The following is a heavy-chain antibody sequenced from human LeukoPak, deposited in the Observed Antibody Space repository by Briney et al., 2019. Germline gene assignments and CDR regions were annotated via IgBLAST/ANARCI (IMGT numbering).Heavy chain of an antibody. CDR2: IYYSGST. Sequence: SETLSLTCTVSGGSIRSGSHYWAWIRQPPGKGLEWIGSIYYSGSTYYNPSLESRVTISIDTSKNPFSLKLSSLSAADTSVYYCAKRDDSGGNLVDLWGQGTLVTVS. D-gene: IGHD3-22*01. V-gene: IGHV4-39*02. J-gene: IGHJ4*02. CDR3: AKRDDSGGNLVDL. CDR1: GGSIRSGSHY.